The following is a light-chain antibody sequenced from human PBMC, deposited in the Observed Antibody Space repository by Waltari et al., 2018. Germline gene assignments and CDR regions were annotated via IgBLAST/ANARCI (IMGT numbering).Light chain of an antibody. J-gene: IGLJ1*01. Sequence: QSALTQPASVSGSPGQSITISCTGSSSDVGSSNLVPWYLQHPGKAPNPIIYEVTKRPSGSSNRCSGSKSGNTASLTISGLQAEDEADYYCYSYAGGRVFGTGTKVTVL. CDR3: YSYAGGRV. V-gene: IGLV2-23*02. CDR2: EVT. CDR1: SSDVGSSNL.